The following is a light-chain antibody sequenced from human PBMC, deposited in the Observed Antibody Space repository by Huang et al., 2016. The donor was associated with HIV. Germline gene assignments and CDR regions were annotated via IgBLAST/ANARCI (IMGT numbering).Light chain of an antibody. CDR3: QQYNNWPPGT. J-gene: IGKJ1*01. CDR2: GGF. V-gene: IGKV3-15*01. Sequence: EIVMTQSPATLSVSPGERATLSCRASQSGSSNFAWYQQKPGQAPRLLIYGGFTRATGHPDRFSGSGSGTEVTLTISSLQSEDFAVYYCQQYNNWPPGTFGQGTKVEIK. CDR1: QSGSSN.